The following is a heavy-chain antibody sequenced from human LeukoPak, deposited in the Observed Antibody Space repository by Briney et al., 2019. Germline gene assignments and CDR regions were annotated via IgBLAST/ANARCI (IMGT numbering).Heavy chain of an antibody. CDR3: ARAEYSSSSWGLDY. Sequence: ASVKVSCKASGGTFSSYAISWVRQAPGQGLEWMGGIIPIFGTANYAQKFQGRVTITADESTSTAYMELSSLRSEDTAVYYCARAEYSSSSWGLDYWGQGTPVTVSS. CDR1: GGTFSSYA. V-gene: IGHV1-69*13. D-gene: IGHD6-6*01. J-gene: IGHJ4*02. CDR2: IIPIFGTA.